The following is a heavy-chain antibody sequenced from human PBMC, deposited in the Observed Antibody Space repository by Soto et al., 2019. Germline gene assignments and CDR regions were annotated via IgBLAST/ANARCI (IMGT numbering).Heavy chain of an antibody. Sequence: GGSLRLSCAASGFTFSSYAMSWVRQAPGKGLEWVSAISGSGGSTYYADSVKGRFTISRDNSKNTLYLQMNSLRAEDTAVYYCAKDRTPYSSIIAAAGTPIDYWGQGTLVTVSS. CDR2: ISGSGGST. CDR3: AKDRTPYSSIIAAAGTPIDY. D-gene: IGHD6-13*01. V-gene: IGHV3-23*01. J-gene: IGHJ4*02. CDR1: GFTFSSYA.